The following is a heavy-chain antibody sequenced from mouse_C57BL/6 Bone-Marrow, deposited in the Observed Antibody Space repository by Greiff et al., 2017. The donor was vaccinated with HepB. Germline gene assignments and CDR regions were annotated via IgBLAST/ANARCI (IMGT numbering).Heavy chain of an antibody. CDR1: GFTFSSYG. CDR3: ARKDYYGSSWYFDV. D-gene: IGHD1-1*01. J-gene: IGHJ1*03. Sequence: EVQVVESGGDLVKPGGSLKLSCAASGFTFSSYGMSWVRQTPDKRLEWVATISSGGSYTYYPDSVKGRFTISRDNAKKTLYLQMSSLKSEDTAMYYCARKDYYGSSWYFDVWGTGTTVTVSS. CDR2: ISSGGSYT. V-gene: IGHV5-6*01.